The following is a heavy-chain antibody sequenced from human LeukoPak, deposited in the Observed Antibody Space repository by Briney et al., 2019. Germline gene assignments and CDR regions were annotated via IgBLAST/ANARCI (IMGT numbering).Heavy chain of an antibody. J-gene: IGHJ4*02. CDR1: GFTFSTSA. D-gene: IGHD5-12*01. CDR2: ISSSGGTT. CDR3: AKEGFSGSTFVGC. V-gene: IGHV3-23*01. Sequence: SGGSLRLSCAASGFTFSTSAMSWVRQAPGKGLEWVSAISSSGGTTYYADSVKGRFTISRDNSKNTVYLQMNSLRAEDTATYYCAKEGFSGSTFVGCWGQGTLSTVSS.